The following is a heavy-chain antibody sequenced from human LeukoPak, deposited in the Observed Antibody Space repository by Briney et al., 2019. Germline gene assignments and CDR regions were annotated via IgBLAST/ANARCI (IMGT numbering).Heavy chain of an antibody. CDR1: GGSISSYY. Sequence: SETLSLTCTVSGGSISSYYWSWIRQPPGKGLEWIGYIYYIGSTNYNPSLKTRVTISVDTSKNQFSLKLSSVTAADTAVYYCARSSREMATISKYFDHWGQGTLVTVSS. CDR3: ARSSREMATISKYFDH. D-gene: IGHD5-24*01. V-gene: IGHV4-59*01. CDR2: IYYIGST. J-gene: IGHJ4*02.